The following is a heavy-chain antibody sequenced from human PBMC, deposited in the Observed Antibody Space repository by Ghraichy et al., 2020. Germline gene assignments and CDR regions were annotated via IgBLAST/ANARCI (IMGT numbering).Heavy chain of an antibody. D-gene: IGHD6-6*01. Sequence: GGSLRLSCAASGFTVSSNYMSWVRQAPGKGLEWVSVIYSGGSTYYADSVKGRFTISRDNSKTTLDLQMNSLRAEDTAVYYCAGDQSSSRGYYYYYMDVWGKGTTVTVSS. CDR3: AGDQSSSRGYYYYYMDV. CDR1: GFTVSSNY. J-gene: IGHJ6*03. V-gene: IGHV3-53*01. CDR2: IYSGGST.